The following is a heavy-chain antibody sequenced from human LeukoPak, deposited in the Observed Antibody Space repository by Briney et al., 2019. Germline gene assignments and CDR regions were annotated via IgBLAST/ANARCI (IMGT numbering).Heavy chain of an antibody. V-gene: IGHV3-7*01. Sequence: GGSLRLSCAASGFTFSRNWMNWVRQAPGKGLEWVANIKQDGSEKYYVDSVKGRFTISRDNAKNSLYLQMNSLRAEDTAVYYCARDLYSSGWYHYWGQGTLVTVSS. CDR3: ARDLYSSGWYHY. J-gene: IGHJ4*02. CDR1: GFTFSRNW. D-gene: IGHD6-19*01. CDR2: IKQDGSEK.